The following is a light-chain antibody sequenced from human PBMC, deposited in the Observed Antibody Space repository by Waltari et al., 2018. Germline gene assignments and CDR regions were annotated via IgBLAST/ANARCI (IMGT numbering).Light chain of an antibody. CDR1: QSVSSR. CDR3: QQYDNWPPR. Sequence: EIVLTQSPATLSVSQGERATLSCRASQSVSSRLAWYQQKPDRAPRLLIFGASTRATGIPARFSGSGSGTDFTLTISSLQSEYFAVYYCQQYDNWPPRFGQGTKVEIK. V-gene: IGKV3-15*01. CDR2: GAS. J-gene: IGKJ1*01.